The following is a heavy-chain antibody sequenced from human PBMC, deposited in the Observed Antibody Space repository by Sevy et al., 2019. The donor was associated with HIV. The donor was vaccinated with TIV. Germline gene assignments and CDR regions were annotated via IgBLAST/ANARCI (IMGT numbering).Heavy chain of an antibody. CDR2: ISGSGGYT. V-gene: IGHV3-23*01. J-gene: IGHJ4*02. CDR1: GFIFNSHS. CDR3: TNRRVVIITGFDY. D-gene: IGHD1-20*01. Sequence: GGSLRLSCAAAGFIFNSHSMSWVRQAPGKGLEWVSTISGSGGYTYYADSVKGRFTISRDNSKNTVDLQMDSLRAEDTAVYYCTNRRVVIITGFDYWGQGTLVTVSS.